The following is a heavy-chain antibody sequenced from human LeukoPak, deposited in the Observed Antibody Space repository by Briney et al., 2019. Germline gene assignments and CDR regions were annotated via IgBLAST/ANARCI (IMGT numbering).Heavy chain of an antibody. D-gene: IGHD1-26*01. V-gene: IGHV4-4*02. CDR2: ISLAGRT. Sequence: SETLSLTCGVSGGSITTTNYWSWVRQPPGGVLEWIGEISLAGRTRYNPSLKSRVNISIDESKNHLYLKLASVTAADTAVYYCSRESGPFCPFGHWGQGTLVAVTS. CDR1: GGSITTTNY. CDR3: SRESGPFCPFGH. J-gene: IGHJ4*02.